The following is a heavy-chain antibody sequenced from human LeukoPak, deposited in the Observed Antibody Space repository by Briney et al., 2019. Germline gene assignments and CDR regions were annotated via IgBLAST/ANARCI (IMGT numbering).Heavy chain of an antibody. CDR1: GFTFSSYA. D-gene: IGHD2-21*01. J-gene: IGHJ4*02. CDR3: AKGFVGYLHFDY. V-gene: IGHV3-23*01. Sequence: GGSLRLSCAASGFTFSSYAMSWVRQAPGKGLEWASAISGSGGSTYYADSVKGRFTISRDNSKNTLYLQMNSLRAEDTAVYYCAKGFVGYLHFDYWGQGTLVTVSS. CDR2: ISGSGGST.